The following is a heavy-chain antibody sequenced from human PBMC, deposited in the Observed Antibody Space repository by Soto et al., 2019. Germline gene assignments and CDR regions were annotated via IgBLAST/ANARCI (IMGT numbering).Heavy chain of an antibody. V-gene: IGHV4-30-4*01. CDR1: GGSISSGDYY. Sequence: SETLSLTCTVSGGSISSGDYYWSWIRQPPGKGLEWIGYIYYSGSTYYNPSLKSRVTISVDTSKNQFSLKLSSVTAADTAVYYCARTQGAVTGLAWLDYWGQGTLVTVSS. D-gene: IGHD6-19*01. J-gene: IGHJ4*02. CDR3: ARTQGAVTGLAWLDY. CDR2: IYYSGST.